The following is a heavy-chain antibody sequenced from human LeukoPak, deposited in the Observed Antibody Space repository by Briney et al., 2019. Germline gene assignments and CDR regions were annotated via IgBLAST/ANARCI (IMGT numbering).Heavy chain of an antibody. CDR3: AKEAPYYYYYGMDV. CDR1: GGSFSGYY. V-gene: IGHV4-34*01. Sequence: SETLSLTCAVYGGSFSGYYWSWIRQPPGKGLEWIGEINHSGSTNYNPSLKSRVTISVDTSKNQFSLKLSSVTAADTAVYYCAKEAPYYYYYGMDVWGQGTTVTVSS. CDR2: INHSGST. J-gene: IGHJ6*02.